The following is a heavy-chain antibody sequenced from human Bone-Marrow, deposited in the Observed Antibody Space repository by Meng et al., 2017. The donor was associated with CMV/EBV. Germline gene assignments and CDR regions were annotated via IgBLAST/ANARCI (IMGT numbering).Heavy chain of an antibody. D-gene: IGHD5-12*01. CDR3: VKEMQGGGYEAWFDP. Sequence: GESLKISCVASGLTFSRHWMHWVRQAPGKGLGWVSRINSDGGSISYADSVEGRFTISRDNAKNRLYLQMSSLRAEDTAVYYCVKEMQGGGYEAWFDPWGQGTLVTVSS. CDR2: INSDGGSI. CDR1: GLTFSRHW. J-gene: IGHJ5*02. V-gene: IGHV3-74*01.